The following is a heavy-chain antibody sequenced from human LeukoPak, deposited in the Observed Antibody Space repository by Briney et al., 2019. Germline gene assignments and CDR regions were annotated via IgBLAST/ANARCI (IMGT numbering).Heavy chain of an antibody. CDR3: AKLWLRSEAVDY. CDR2: ISGSGGST. J-gene: IGHJ4*02. V-gene: IGHV3-23*01. Sequence: GGSLRLSCAAPGFTFSSYAMSWARQAPGKGLEWVSAISGSGGSTYYADSVKGRFTISRDNSKNTLYLQMNSLRAEDTAVYYCAKLWLRSEAVDYWGQGTLVTVSS. D-gene: IGHD5-12*01. CDR1: GFTFSSYA.